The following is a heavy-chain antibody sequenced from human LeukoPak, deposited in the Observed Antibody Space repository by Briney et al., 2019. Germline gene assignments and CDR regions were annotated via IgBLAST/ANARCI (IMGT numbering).Heavy chain of an antibody. Sequence: ASVKVSCKASGYTFTGYYMHWVRQAPGQGLEWMGWINPNSGGTNYAQKFQGRVTMTRDTSISTAYMELSRLRSDDTAVYYCASFRLRLGELSTHDAFDIWGQGTMVTVSS. CDR1: GYTFTGYY. D-gene: IGHD3-16*02. CDR3: ASFRLRLGELSTHDAFDI. J-gene: IGHJ3*02. V-gene: IGHV1-2*02. CDR2: INPNSGGT.